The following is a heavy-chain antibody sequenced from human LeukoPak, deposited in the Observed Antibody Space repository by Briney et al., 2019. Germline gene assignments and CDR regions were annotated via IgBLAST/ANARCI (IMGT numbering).Heavy chain of an antibody. V-gene: IGHV7-4-1*02. CDR2: INTNTGNR. D-gene: IGHD5-18*01. J-gene: IGHJ4*02. Sequence: ASVKVSCKASGYAFTSYAMNWVRQAPGQGLGWMGWINTNTGNRTYAQRFTGRRVFSLDTSVSTAYLQISSLKAEDTAVYYCARDLGRGWIPGWGQGTPPTVPS. CDR3: ARDLGRGWIPG. CDR1: GYAFTSYA.